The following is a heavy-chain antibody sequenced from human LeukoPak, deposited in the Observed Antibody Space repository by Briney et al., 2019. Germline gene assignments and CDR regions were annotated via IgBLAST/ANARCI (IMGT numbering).Heavy chain of an antibody. CDR2: ISSSGKNI. D-gene: IGHD2-2*01. J-gene: IGHJ4*02. V-gene: IGHV3-48*03. Sequence: GGSLRLSCAASGFTFSSYEMNWVRQAPGKGLEWVSYISSSGKNIYFADSVKGRFTISRDNAKSSVFLQMNSLRAEDTAVYYCARVGGHCTSTSCPPPDYWGQGTLVTVSS. CDR1: GFTFSSYE. CDR3: ARVGGHCTSTSCPPPDY.